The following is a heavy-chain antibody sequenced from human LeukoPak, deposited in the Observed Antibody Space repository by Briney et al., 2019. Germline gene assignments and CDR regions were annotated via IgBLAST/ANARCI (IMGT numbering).Heavy chain of an antibody. CDR2: ISWNSGSI. CDR3: AKDSHPSLPTHGMDV. Sequence: GGSLRLSCAASGFTFDDYAMHWVRQAPGKGLEWVSGISWNSGSIGYADSVKGRFTISRDNAKNSLYLQMNSLRAEDTALYYCAKDSHPSLPTHGMDVWGQGTTVTVSS. V-gene: IGHV3-9*01. J-gene: IGHJ6*02. CDR1: GFTFDDYA.